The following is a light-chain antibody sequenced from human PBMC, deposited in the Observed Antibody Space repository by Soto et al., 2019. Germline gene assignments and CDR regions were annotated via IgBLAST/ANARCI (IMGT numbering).Light chain of an antibody. V-gene: IGKV3D-20*01. CDR2: DAS. CDR3: QQYGSSRT. Sequence: EIVLTQSPGTLSLSPGERATLSCRASQSVSSIYLGWYQQKPGLAPRLLIYDASNRATGIPDRFSGSGSGTDFTLTISRLEPEDSAVYYCQQYGSSRTFGQGTKVDIK. CDR1: QSVSSIY. J-gene: IGKJ1*01.